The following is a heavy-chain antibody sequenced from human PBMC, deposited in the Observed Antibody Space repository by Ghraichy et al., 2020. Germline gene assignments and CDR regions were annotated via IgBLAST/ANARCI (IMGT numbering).Heavy chain of an antibody. CDR1: GFTVISSY. V-gene: IGHV3-53*01. Sequence: GGSLRLSCAASGFTVISSYMSWVRQAPGKGLEWVSIIYSGSSTYFADSVKGRFTISRDISKSTLYLQMNSLGAEDTAVYYCARVGSSGWIDSWGQGTLVTVSS. CDR2: IYSGSST. CDR3: ARVGSSGWIDS. J-gene: IGHJ4*02. D-gene: IGHD6-19*01.